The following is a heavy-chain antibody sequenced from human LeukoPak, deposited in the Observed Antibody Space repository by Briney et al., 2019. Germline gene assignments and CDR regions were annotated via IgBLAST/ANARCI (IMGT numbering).Heavy chain of an antibody. CDR3: AADLDGYNVDY. CDR2: INPSGGST. Sequence: ASVKVSCKVSGYTLTELSMHWVRQAPGKGLEWMGIINPSGGSTSYAQKFQGRVTMTRDTSTSTVYMELSSLRSEDTAVYYCAADLDGYNVDYWGQGTLVTVSS. CDR1: GYTLTELS. J-gene: IGHJ4*02. D-gene: IGHD5-24*01. V-gene: IGHV1-46*01.